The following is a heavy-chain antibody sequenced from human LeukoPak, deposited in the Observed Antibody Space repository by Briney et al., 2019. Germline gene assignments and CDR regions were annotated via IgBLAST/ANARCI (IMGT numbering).Heavy chain of an antibody. CDR2: IDPYSGGT. CDR1: GYTFTGYY. D-gene: IGHD2-2*01. V-gene: IGHV1-2*02. Sequence: ASAKVSCKASGYTFTGYYLHWVRQAPGQGLEWLGWIDPYSGGTNYAQKFQGRVTITADESTSTAYMELSSLRSEDTAVYYCARDAGGLPESWGQGTLVPVSS. J-gene: IGHJ5*02. CDR3: ARDAGGLPES.